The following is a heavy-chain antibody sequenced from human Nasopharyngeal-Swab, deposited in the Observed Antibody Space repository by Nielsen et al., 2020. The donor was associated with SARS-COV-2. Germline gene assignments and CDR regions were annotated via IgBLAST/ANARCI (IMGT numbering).Heavy chain of an antibody. V-gene: IGHV7-4-1*01. CDR2: INTNTGNP. CDR3: ARVNVVYYYYGMDV. D-gene: IGHD2-15*01. J-gene: IGHJ6*02. Sequence: WVRQAPGQGLEWMGWINTNTGNPTYAQGFTGRFVFSLDTSVSTAYLQIGSLKAEDTAVYYCARVNVVYYYYGMDVWGQGTTVTVSS.